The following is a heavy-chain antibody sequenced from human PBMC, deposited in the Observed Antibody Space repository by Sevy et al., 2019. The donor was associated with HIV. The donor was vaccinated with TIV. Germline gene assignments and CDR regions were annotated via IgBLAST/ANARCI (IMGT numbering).Heavy chain of an antibody. Sequence: ASVTVSCKASGYNLNNYYMHWVRQAPGQGLEWMGLINPSGGSTSYAQKFQGRVTMTRDTSTSTLHMELSSLRSEDTAVYYCARVYYYDYSGPGYWGQGTLVTVSS. CDR3: ARVYYYDYSGPGY. D-gene: IGHD3-22*01. V-gene: IGHV1-46*02. CDR2: INPSGGST. J-gene: IGHJ4*02. CDR1: GYNLNNYY.